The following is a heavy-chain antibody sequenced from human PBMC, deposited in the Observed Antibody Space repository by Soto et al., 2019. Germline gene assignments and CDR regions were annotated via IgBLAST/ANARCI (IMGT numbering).Heavy chain of an antibody. D-gene: IGHD3-22*01. CDR1: GYTFTSYG. Sequence: ASVKVSCKASGYTFTSYGISWVRQAPGQGLEWMGWISAYNGNTNYAQKLQGRVTMTTDTSTSTAYMELRSLRSDDTAVYYCARDLASYYDSSGSYFDYWGQGTLVTVSS. CDR3: ARDLASYYDSSGSYFDY. V-gene: IGHV1-18*01. J-gene: IGHJ4*02. CDR2: ISAYNGNT.